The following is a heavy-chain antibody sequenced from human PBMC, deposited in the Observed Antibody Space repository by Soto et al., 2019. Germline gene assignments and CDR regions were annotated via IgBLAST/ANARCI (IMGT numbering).Heavy chain of an antibody. V-gene: IGHV1-69*12. D-gene: IGHD4-4*01. J-gene: IGHJ6*02. Sequence: QVQLVQSGAEVKKPGSSVKVSCKASGGTFSSYAISWVRQAPGQGLEWMGGIIPIFGTANYAQKFQGRVTITADESTSTANMELSSRRYEDTAVYYCARDGAVTTRVTRYGMDVWGQGTTVTVSS. CDR1: GGTFSSYA. CDR2: IIPIFGTA. CDR3: ARDGAVTTRVTRYGMDV.